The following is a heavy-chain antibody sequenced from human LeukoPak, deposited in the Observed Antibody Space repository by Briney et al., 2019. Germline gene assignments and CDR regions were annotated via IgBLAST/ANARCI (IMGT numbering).Heavy chain of an antibody. CDR1: GFTFSNYW. Sequence: PGGSLRLSCAASGFTFSNYWMSWVRQAPGKGLEGGANIKKDGSEEYYVDSVKGRFTISSDNAKNSLYLQMNGLRAEDTAVYYCARLSTAVAGQDHWGQGTLVTVSS. D-gene: IGHD6-19*01. V-gene: IGHV3-7*01. J-gene: IGHJ4*02. CDR3: ARLSTAVAGQDH. CDR2: IKKDGSEE.